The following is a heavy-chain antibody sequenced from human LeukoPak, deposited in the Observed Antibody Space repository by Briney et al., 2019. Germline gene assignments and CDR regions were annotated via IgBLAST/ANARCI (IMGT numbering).Heavy chain of an antibody. Sequence: GGSLRLSCAGSGFTFSIYAMNWVRQAPGKGLEWLSSISASSSNIDYADSIKGRFTISRDNAKKSLYLHMNSLRAEDTAIYYCTRDSYCSSTTCYRGHFDYWGQGTLVTVSS. V-gene: IGHV3-21*01. CDR3: TRDSYCSSTTCYRGHFDY. CDR2: ISASSSNI. D-gene: IGHD2-2*01. CDR1: GFTFSIYA. J-gene: IGHJ4*02.